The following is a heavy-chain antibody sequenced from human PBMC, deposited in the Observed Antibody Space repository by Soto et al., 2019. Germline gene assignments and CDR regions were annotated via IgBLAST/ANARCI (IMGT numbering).Heavy chain of an antibody. J-gene: IGHJ6*02. CDR1: GFSLSTIGVG. CDR2: IYWDDDK. D-gene: IGHD2-21*02. V-gene: IGHV2-5*02. CDR3: VQSRCGGDCLQSYSSHSYYGLDV. Sequence: QITLKESGPTLVKPTQTLTLTCTFSGFSLSTIGVGVGWIRQPPGKALEWLALIYWDDDKRYSPSLKSRLTVTKDSSKNQVVLTMTNMDPVDTATYYCVQSRCGGDCLQSYSSHSYYGLDVWGQGTTVNVS.